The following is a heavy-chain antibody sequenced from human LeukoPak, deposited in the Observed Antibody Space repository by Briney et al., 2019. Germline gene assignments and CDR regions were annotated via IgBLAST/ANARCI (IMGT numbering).Heavy chain of an antibody. J-gene: IGHJ4*02. V-gene: IGHV3-30*18. D-gene: IGHD5-12*01. CDR3: AKEGGYSGYDSDYFDY. CDR2: MSFDGSNK. Sequence: PGGSLRLSCAASGFSFSDFGMHWVRQAPGKGLEWVAAMSFDGSNKYYADSVKGRFTIFRDNSKNTLYLQMNSLRAEDTAVYYCAKEGGYSGYDSDYFDYWGQGTLVTVSS. CDR1: GFSFSDFG.